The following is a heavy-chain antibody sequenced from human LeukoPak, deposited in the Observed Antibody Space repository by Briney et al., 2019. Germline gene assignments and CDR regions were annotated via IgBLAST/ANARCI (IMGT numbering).Heavy chain of an antibody. V-gene: IGHV4-34*01. D-gene: IGHD3-3*01. CDR3: ARAVDYDFWSGHIIPPDY. Sequence: SETLSLTCAVYGGSFSGYYWSWIRQPPGKGLEWIGEINHSGSTNYNPSLKSRVTISVDTSKNQFSLKLSSVTAADTAVYYCARAVDYDFWSGHIIPPDYWGQGTLVTVSS. CDR1: GGSFSGYY. J-gene: IGHJ4*02. CDR2: INHSGST.